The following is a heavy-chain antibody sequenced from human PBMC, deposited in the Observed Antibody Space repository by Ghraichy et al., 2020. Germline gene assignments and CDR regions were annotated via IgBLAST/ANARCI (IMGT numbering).Heavy chain of an antibody. D-gene: IGHD1-1*01. V-gene: IGHV3-23*01. Sequence: GGSLILSCEVSGFTFSSYAMNWVRQAPGKGLEWVSAISGSGGTTYYADSVKGRFTISSDNSKNTLYLQMHSLRAEDTAVYFCAKDQVARRSWYIPTIFDYWGQGTLVTVSS. CDR3: AKDQVARRSWYIPTIFDY. CDR2: ISGSGGTT. CDR1: GFTFSSYA. J-gene: IGHJ4*02.